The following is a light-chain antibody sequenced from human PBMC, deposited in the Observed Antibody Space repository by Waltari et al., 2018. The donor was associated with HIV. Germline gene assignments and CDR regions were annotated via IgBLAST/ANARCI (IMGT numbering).Light chain of an antibody. V-gene: IGLV1-44*01. Sequence: QSVLTQPPSASVTPGQTIIISCSGRRPNVRRNNVYWYQHTPPTAPNLIIYNTDQRPSGVPARFSASKTGTSASLAISGLQPGDEGLYYCGTSDADLDGPVFGGGTKVTVL. CDR3: GTSDADLDGPV. CDR2: NTD. CDR1: RPNVRRNN. J-gene: IGLJ3*02.